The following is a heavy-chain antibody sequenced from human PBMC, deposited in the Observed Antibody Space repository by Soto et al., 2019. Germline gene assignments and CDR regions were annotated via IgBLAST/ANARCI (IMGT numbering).Heavy chain of an antibody. CDR3: AKPSKVAYYYDSSGYSDFDY. CDR2: ISGSGGST. Sequence: PGGSLRLSCAASGFTFSSYAMSWVRQAPGKGLEWVSLISGSGGSTYYADSVEGRFTISRDISKNTLYLQMNSLRAEDTAVYYCAKPSKVAYYYDSSGYSDFDYWGQGTLVTVSS. CDR1: GFTFSSYA. V-gene: IGHV3-23*01. J-gene: IGHJ4*02. D-gene: IGHD3-22*01.